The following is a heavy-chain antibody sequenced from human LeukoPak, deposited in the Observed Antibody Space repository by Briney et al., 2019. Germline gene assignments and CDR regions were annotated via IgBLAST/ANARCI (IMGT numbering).Heavy chain of an antibody. CDR2: ISTSSSYI. CDR1: GFTFSRNS. D-gene: IGHD3-22*01. CDR3: ARDLDYYDSSGYPNYFDY. Sequence: PGGSLRLSCAASGFTFSRNSMTWVRQAPGKGLEWVSSISTSSSYIYYADSVKGRFTISRDNAKKLLYLQMNSLRAEDTAVYYCARDLDYYDSSGYPNYFDYWGQGTLVTVSS. V-gene: IGHV3-21*01. J-gene: IGHJ4*02.